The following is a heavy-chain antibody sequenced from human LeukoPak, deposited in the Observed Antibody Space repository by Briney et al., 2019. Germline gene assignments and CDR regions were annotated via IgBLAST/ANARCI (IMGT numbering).Heavy chain of an antibody. Sequence: GGSLRLSCAASGFTFSSYAMHWVRQAPGKGLGWVSAISGSGGSTYYADSVKGRFTISTDNSKNTLYLQMNSLRAEDTAVYYCAKAETGAAAGYFDYWGQGTLVTVSS. CDR2: ISGSGGST. D-gene: IGHD6-13*01. CDR3: AKAETGAAAGYFDY. V-gene: IGHV3-23*01. J-gene: IGHJ4*02. CDR1: GFTFSSYA.